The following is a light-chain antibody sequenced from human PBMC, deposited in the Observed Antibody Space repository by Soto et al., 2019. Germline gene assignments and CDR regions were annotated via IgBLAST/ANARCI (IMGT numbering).Light chain of an antibody. V-gene: IGLV2-14*01. J-gene: IGLJ1*01. CDR3: LSKTSTISYV. CDR2: EVS. Sequence: SFLSLPASVCGSPGQSIAISCTGTTSDVGGYNYVSWYQQHPGKVPKLLIHEVSNRPSGVSNRFSGSKYGNTASLTISGLQTEDEADYYCLSKTSTISYVFGTGTKVIVL. CDR1: TSDVGGYNY.